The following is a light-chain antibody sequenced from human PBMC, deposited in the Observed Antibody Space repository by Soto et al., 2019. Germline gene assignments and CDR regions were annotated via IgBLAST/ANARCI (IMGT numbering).Light chain of an antibody. CDR2: DVS. J-gene: IGLJ2*01. Sequence: QSALTQPASVSGSPGQSITISCTGTSSDVGGYNHVSWYQQHPGKAPKLMIYDVSNRHSGVSNRFSGSKSGNTASLTISGLQAEDEADYYCSSYTSSSTVVFGGGTKLTVL. CDR3: SSYTSSSTVV. V-gene: IGLV2-14*01. CDR1: SSDVGGYNH.